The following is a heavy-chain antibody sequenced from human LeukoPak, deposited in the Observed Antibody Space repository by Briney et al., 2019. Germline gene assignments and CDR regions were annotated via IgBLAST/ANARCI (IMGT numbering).Heavy chain of an antibody. CDR2: IYYTGTT. D-gene: IGHD5-24*01. CDR3: ARAQRWLQFDY. J-gene: IGHJ4*02. CDR1: GYSISSGYY. Sequence: KTSETLSLTCTVSGYSISSGYYWNWIRQPPGKGLEWIGYIYYTGTTNYNPSLKSRLTISLDTSKNQFSLKLSSVTAADTAVYYCARAQRWLQFDYWGQGTLVTVSS. V-gene: IGHV4-61*01.